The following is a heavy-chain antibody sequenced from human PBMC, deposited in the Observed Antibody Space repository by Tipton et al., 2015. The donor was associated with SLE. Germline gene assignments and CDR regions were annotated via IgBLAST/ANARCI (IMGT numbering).Heavy chain of an antibody. D-gene: IGHD3-10*01. J-gene: IGHJ4*02. CDR2: IGAGGGSI. V-gene: IGHV3-23*01. CDR3: AKDGPMNGVINYFDY. Sequence: SWVRQAPGKGLEWVSAIGAGGGSIYYADSVKGRFTISRDNSRNTLYVQMDSLRAEDTAIYYCAKDGPMNGVINYFDYWGQGALVTVSS.